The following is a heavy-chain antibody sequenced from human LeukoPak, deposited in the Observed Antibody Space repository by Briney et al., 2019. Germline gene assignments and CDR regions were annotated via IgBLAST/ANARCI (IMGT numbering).Heavy chain of an antibody. Sequence: GGSLRLSCAASGFTFSSYGMHWVRQAPGKGLEWVAFIRYDGSNKYYADSVKGRFTISRDNSKNTLYLQMNSLRAEDTAVYYCATLGNYDILTGRYYFDYWGQGTLVTVSS. CDR1: GFTFSSYG. CDR2: IRYDGSNK. D-gene: IGHD3-9*01. CDR3: ATLGNYDILTGRYYFDY. J-gene: IGHJ4*02. V-gene: IGHV3-30*02.